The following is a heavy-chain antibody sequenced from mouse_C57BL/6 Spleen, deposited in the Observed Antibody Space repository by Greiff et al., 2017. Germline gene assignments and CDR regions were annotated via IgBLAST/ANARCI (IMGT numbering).Heavy chain of an antibody. CDR1: GYTFTEYT. D-gene: IGHD1-1*01. CDR2: FYPGSGSI. V-gene: IGHV1-62-2*01. Sequence: QVQLQQSGAELVNPGASVKLSCKASGYTFTEYTILWVKQRSGQGLEWIGWFYPGSGSIKYNEKFKDKATLTADKSSSTVYMELSRLTSEDSAVYFCARNGVPYYYGSSWVAYWGQGTLVTVSA. CDR3: ARNGVPYYYGSSWVAY. J-gene: IGHJ3*01.